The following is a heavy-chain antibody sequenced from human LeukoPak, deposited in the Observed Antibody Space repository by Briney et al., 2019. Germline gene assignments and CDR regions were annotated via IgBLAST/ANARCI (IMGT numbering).Heavy chain of an antibody. Sequence: GGSLRLSCAASGFTFSSYWMHWVRQAPGKGLVWVSRIKSDGSTRYADSVKGRFTVSRDNAKNTVSLQMNSLRAEDTGVYYCTRAPSEIGGYYPEYFRHWGQGTLVIVSS. CDR2: IKSDGST. CDR3: TRAPSEIGGYYPEYFRH. V-gene: IGHV3-74*01. CDR1: GFTFSSYW. D-gene: IGHD3-22*01. J-gene: IGHJ1*01.